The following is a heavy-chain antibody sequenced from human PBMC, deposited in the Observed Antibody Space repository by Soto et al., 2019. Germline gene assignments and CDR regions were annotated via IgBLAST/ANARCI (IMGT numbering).Heavy chain of an antibody. V-gene: IGHV3-23*01. CDR1: GFIFSNYA. D-gene: IGHD3-9*01. CDR2: ISSGGGDT. Sequence: PGGSLRLSCAASGFIFSNYAMTWVRQAPGKGLEWVSTISSGGGDTHYADSVKGRFTISRDNSKDTLYMEMYRLRAEDTAVYYCAKDPSTGSADHWGQGTLVTVSS. J-gene: IGHJ4*02. CDR3: AKDPSTGSADH.